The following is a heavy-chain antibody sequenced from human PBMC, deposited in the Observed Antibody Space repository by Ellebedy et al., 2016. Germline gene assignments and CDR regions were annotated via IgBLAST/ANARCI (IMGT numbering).Heavy chain of an antibody. CDR3: APRAIAAPK. CDR1: GLTVSSFF. CDR2: MRGDGAKT. D-gene: IGHD6-6*01. V-gene: IGHV3-23*01. Sequence: GGSLRLSXAPSGLTVSSFFMGWVRQAPGKGLEWVSTMRGDGAKTHLADSVKGRFTMSRDIPKNTVYLQMNSLRAEDTAVYYCAPRAIAAPKWGQGTLVTVSS. J-gene: IGHJ4*02.